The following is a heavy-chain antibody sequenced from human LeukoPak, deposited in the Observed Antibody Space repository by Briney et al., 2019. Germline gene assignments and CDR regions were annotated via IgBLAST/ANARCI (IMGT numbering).Heavy chain of an antibody. Sequence: GGSLRLSCAASGFTFSSYGMHWVRQAPGKGLEWVAVISYDGSNKYYADSVKGRFTIFRDNSKNTLYLQMNSLRAEDTAVYYCAKRLDYDFWSGYYTGRDYYGMDVWGQGTTVTVSS. D-gene: IGHD3-3*01. CDR1: GFTFSSYG. CDR3: AKRLDYDFWSGYYTGRDYYGMDV. J-gene: IGHJ6*02. V-gene: IGHV3-30*18. CDR2: ISYDGSNK.